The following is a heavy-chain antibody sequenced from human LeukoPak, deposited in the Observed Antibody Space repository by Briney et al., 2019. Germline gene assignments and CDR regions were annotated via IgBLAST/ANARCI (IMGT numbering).Heavy chain of an antibody. Sequence: AGESLKISCKGSGYSFTSYWIGWVRKMPGKGLECMGIICPGDSDTRYSPSFQGQVTISADKSISTAYPQWSSLKASDTAMYYCARQHDYGGKGIIPFDYWGQGTLATVSS. V-gene: IGHV5-51*01. D-gene: IGHD4-23*01. CDR2: ICPGDSDT. CDR3: ARQHDYGGKGIIPFDY. CDR1: GYSFTSYW. J-gene: IGHJ4*02.